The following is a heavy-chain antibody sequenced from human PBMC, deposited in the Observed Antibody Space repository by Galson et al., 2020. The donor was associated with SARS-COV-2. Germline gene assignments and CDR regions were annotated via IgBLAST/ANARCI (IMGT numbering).Heavy chain of an antibody. D-gene: IGHD7-27*01. Sequence: SVKVSCKASGGTFSSYAISWVRQAPGQGLEWMGGIIPIFGTANYAQKFQGRVTITADESTSTAYMELSSLRSEDTAVYYCARGSPSWGYAFDIWGQGTMVTVSS. CDR1: GGTFSSYA. CDR3: ARGSPSWGYAFDI. V-gene: IGHV1-69*13. J-gene: IGHJ3*02. CDR2: IIPIFGTA.